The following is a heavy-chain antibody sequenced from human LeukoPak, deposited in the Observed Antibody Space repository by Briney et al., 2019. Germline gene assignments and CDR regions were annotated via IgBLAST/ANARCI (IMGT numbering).Heavy chain of an antibody. CDR2: IIPIFGTA. CDR1: GGTFSSYA. V-gene: IGHV1-69*13. CDR3: ARPNEAAMGHYYYYMDV. J-gene: IGHJ6*03. D-gene: IGHD2-2*01. Sequence: SVKVSCKASGGTFSSYAISWVRRAPGQGLEWMGGIIPIFGTANYAQKFQGRVTITADESTSTAYMELSSLRSEDTAVYYCARPNEAAMGHYYYYMDVWGKGTTVTVSS.